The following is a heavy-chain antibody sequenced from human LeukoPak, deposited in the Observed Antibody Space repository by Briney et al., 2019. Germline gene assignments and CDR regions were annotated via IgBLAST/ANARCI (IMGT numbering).Heavy chain of an antibody. CDR3: AREDAGWLDY. J-gene: IGHJ4*02. Sequence: PGGSLRLSCAASGFTFSSYAMSWVRQAPGKGLEWVAVIWYDGSKKYYADSVKGRFTISRDNSKNTLYLQMDSLRAEDTAVYYCAREDAGWLDYWGQGTLVTVSS. CDR1: GFTFSSYA. V-gene: IGHV3-33*08. CDR2: IWYDGSKK. D-gene: IGHD5-24*01.